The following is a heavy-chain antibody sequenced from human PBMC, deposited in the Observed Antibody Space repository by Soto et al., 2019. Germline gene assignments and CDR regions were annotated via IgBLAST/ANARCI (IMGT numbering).Heavy chain of an antibody. CDR3: ATSAVQYYDILRSRRNWFDP. D-gene: IGHD3-9*01. CDR2: FDPEDGET. CDR1: GYTLTELS. Sequence: ASVKVSCKVSGYTLTELSMHWVRQAPGKGLEWMGGFDPEDGETIYAQKFQGRVTMTEDTSTDTAYMELSSLRSEDTAVYYCATSAVQYYDILRSRRNWFDPWGQGTLVTVSS. V-gene: IGHV1-24*01. J-gene: IGHJ5*02.